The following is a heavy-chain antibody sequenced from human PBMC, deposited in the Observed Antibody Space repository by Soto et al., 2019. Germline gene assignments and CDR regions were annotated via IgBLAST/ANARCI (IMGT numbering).Heavy chain of an antibody. CDR1: GFTFSSYA. Sequence: GGSLRLSCAASGFTFSSYAMSWVRQAPGKGLEWVSAISGSGGSTYYADSVKGRFTISRDNSKNTLYLQMNSLRAEDTAVYYCANGPLRWLSTEHFDYWGQGTLVTVSS. D-gene: IGHD3-22*01. J-gene: IGHJ4*02. CDR3: ANGPLRWLSTEHFDY. V-gene: IGHV3-23*01. CDR2: ISGSGGST.